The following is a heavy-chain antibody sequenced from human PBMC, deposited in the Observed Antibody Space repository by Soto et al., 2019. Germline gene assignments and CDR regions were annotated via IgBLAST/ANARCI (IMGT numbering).Heavy chain of an antibody. CDR1: GYTFTSYD. Sequence: QVQLVQSGAEVKKPGASGKVSCKASGYTFTSYDINWVRQATGQGLEWMGWMNPNSGNKGYAQKFQGRVTMTRNTSISTAYMELSSLRSEDTAVYYCARERTGTTSMDVWGQGTTVTVSS. D-gene: IGHD1-1*01. J-gene: IGHJ6*02. CDR3: ARERTGTTSMDV. CDR2: MNPNSGNK. V-gene: IGHV1-8*01.